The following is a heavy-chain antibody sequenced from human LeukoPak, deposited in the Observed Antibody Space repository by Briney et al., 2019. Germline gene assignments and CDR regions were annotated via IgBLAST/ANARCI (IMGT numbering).Heavy chain of an antibody. V-gene: IGHV4-61*01. J-gene: IGHJ4*02. CDR3: ARADSGYDLILDY. CDR2: IYYSGST. Sequence: SETPSLTCTVSGGPVSSGSYHWSWIRQPPGKGLEWIGYIYYSGSTNYNPSLKSRVTISVDTSKNQFSLKLSSVTAADTAVYYCARADSGYDLILDYWGQGTLVTVSS. CDR1: GGPVSSGSYH. D-gene: IGHD5-12*01.